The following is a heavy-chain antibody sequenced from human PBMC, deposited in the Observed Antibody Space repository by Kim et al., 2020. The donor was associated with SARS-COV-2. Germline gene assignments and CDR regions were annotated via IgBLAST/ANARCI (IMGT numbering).Heavy chain of an antibody. CDR3: ARGLGILTGYHNDY. V-gene: IGHV4-34*01. CDR1: GGSFSGYY. D-gene: IGHD3-9*01. CDR2: INHSGST. Sequence: SETLSLTCAVYGGSFSGYYWSWIRQPPGKGLEWIGEINHSGSTNYNPSLKSRVTISVDTSKNQFSLKLSSVTAADTAVYYCARGLGILTGYHNDYWGQGTLVTFSS. J-gene: IGHJ4*02.